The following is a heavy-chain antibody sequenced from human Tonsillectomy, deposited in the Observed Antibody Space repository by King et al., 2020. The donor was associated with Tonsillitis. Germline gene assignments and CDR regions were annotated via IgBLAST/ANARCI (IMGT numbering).Heavy chain of an antibody. Sequence: VQLVESGGGLVKPGGSLRLSCAASGFSFRDYNMHWVRQAPGKGLQGVSSISTSGRDIFYAGSVRGRFTISRDNTKNSLYLQMSSLSAEDTAFYYRASLGYPFDSWGQGTLVSVSS. CDR3: ASLGYPFDS. V-gene: IGHV3-21*01. J-gene: IGHJ5*01. CDR1: GFSFRDYN. CDR2: ISTSGRDI. D-gene: IGHD3-16*02.